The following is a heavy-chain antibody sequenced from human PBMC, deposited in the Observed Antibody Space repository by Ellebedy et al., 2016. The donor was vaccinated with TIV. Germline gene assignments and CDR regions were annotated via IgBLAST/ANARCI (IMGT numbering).Heavy chain of an antibody. J-gene: IGHJ4*02. D-gene: IGHD1-26*01. V-gene: IGHV3-23*01. CDR2: IAGSGAVT. Sequence: PGESLKISCAASGFTFRNSAMSWVRQAPGEGLEWVSSIAGSGAVTYYAASVPGRFTISGDTSKNTLYLQMNSLRVEDTAVYYCAGEVGARQINSWGQGTQVTVSS. CDR3: AGEVGARQINS. CDR1: GFTFRNSA.